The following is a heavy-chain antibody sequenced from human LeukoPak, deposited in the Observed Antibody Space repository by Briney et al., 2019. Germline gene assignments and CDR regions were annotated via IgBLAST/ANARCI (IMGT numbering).Heavy chain of an antibody. Sequence: GGSLRLSCAASGFTFSSYGMHWVRQAPGKGLEWVAFIRYDGSNKYYADSVKGRFTISRDNSKNTLYLQMNSLRAEDTAVYYCARGLGPYSSSWAQKYYYGMDVWGQGTTVTVSS. J-gene: IGHJ6*02. D-gene: IGHD6-13*01. CDR3: ARGLGPYSSSWAQKYYYGMDV. CDR1: GFTFSSYG. CDR2: IRYDGSNK. V-gene: IGHV3-30*02.